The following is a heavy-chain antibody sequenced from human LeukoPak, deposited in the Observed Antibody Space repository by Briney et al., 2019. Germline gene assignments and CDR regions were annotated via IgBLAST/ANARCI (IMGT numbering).Heavy chain of an antibody. CDR1: GGSISSGSYY. CDR3: ARVGSGYDYSWFDP. CDR2: IYTSGST. D-gene: IGHD5-12*01. V-gene: IGHV4-61*02. Sequence: SETLSLTCTVSGGSISSGSYYWSWIRQPAGKGLEWIGRIYTSGSTSYNPSLKSRVTISIDTSKNQFSLRLSSVTAADTAVYYCARVGSGYDYSWFDPWGQGTLVTVSS. J-gene: IGHJ5*02.